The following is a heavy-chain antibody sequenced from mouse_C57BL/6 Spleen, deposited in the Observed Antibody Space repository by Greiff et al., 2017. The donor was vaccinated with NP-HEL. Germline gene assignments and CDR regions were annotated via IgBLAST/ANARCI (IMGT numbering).Heavy chain of an antibody. V-gene: IGHV7-3*01. CDR2: IRNKANGYTT. Sequence: AAAGFTFTDYYMSWVRQPPGKALEWLGFIRNKANGYTTEYSASVKGRFTISRDNSQSILYLQMNALRAEDSATYYCARYIGGTGYFDYWGQGTTLTVSS. D-gene: IGHD3-3*01. J-gene: IGHJ2*01. CDR3: ARYIGGTGYFDY. CDR1: GFTFTDYY.